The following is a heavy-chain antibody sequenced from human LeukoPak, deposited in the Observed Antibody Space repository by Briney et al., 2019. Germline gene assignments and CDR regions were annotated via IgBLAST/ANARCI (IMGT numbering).Heavy chain of an antibody. J-gene: IGHJ4*02. CDR2: IYYSGST. V-gene: IGHV4-59*01. Sequence: PSETLSLTCTVSGGSISSYYWSWIRQPPGKGLEWIGYIYYSGSTNYNPSLKSRVTISVDTSKNQFSLKLSSVTAADTAVYYCARVVAGYYYDSSGYYFDYWGQGTLVTVSS. CDR1: GGSISSYY. CDR3: ARVVAGYYYDSSGYYFDY. D-gene: IGHD3-22*01.